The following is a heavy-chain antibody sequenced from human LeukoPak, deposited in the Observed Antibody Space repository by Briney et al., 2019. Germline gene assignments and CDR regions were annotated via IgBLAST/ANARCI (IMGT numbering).Heavy chain of an antibody. V-gene: IGHV3-30*18. CDR2: ISYDGSNK. D-gene: IGHD5-24*01. CDR3: AKGREWMATITIFDY. CDR1: GFTFSSYG. Sequence: GGSLRLSCAASGFTFSSYGMHWVRQAPGKGLEWVAVISYDGSNKYYADSVKGRFTIPRDNSKNTLYLQMNSLRAEDTAVYYCAKGREWMATITIFDYWGQGTLVTVSS. J-gene: IGHJ4*02.